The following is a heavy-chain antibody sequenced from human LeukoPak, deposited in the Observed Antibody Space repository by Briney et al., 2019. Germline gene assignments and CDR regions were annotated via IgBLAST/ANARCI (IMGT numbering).Heavy chain of an antibody. CDR1: GYPFTTSW. D-gene: IGHD5-24*01. J-gene: IGHJ4*02. CDR3: AIINHPDGRVY. Sequence: GESPRISFQGFGYPFTTSWIGWVRQLPGKGLEWTAIIYAGNSDAKYSPSFQGQVSISTDRSISTAYLHWSSLKASGTAIYYCAIINHPDGRVYWGQGTLVTVSS. CDR2: IYAGNSDA. V-gene: IGHV5-51*01.